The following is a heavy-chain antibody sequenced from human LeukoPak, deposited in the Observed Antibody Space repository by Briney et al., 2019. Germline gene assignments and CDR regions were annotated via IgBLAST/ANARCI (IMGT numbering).Heavy chain of an antibody. CDR3: ARGYCSSTSCLFDY. V-gene: IGHV1-8*03. Sequence: ASVKVSCKASGYTFTSYDINWVRQATGQGLEWMGWMNPNSGNTGYAQKFQGRVTITRNTSISTAYMELSSLRSEDTAVYYCARGYCSSTSCLFDYWGQGTLVTVSS. J-gene: IGHJ4*02. CDR2: MNPNSGNT. CDR1: GYTFTSYD. D-gene: IGHD2-2*01.